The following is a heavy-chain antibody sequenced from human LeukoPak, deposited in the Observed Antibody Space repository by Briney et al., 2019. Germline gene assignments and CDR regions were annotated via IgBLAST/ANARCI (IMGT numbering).Heavy chain of an antibody. Sequence: GGSLRLSCAASGFTVSNNYMTWVRQAPGKGLEWVSVIYVGGSAYYSDSVKGRFTITRDDSKNTVYLQMHILSADDTAVYYCAGSLGYSSDSYYYCMDVWGQGTTVIV. CDR3: AGSLGYSSDSYYYCMDV. J-gene: IGHJ6*02. CDR2: IYVGGSA. V-gene: IGHV3-66*01. CDR1: GFTVSNNY. D-gene: IGHD5-12*01.